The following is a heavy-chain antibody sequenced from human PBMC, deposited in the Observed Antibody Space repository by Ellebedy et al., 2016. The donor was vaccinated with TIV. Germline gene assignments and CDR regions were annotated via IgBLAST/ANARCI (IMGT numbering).Heavy chain of an antibody. V-gene: IGHV3-48*02. CDR1: GFTFSSYS. Sequence: GESLKISCAASGFTFSSYSMNWVRQAPGKGLEWVSYISGSSTTNIYYADSVKGRFTISRDNAKNSLYLQMNSLRDEDTAVYYCARGGIYDYGDYPDFWGQGTLVTVSS. CDR2: ISGSSTTNI. D-gene: IGHD4-17*01. CDR3: ARGGIYDYGDYPDF. J-gene: IGHJ4*02.